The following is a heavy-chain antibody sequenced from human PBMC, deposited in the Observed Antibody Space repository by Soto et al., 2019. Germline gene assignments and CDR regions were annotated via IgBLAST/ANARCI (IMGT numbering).Heavy chain of an antibody. J-gene: IGHJ4*02. CDR1: GFTFSSYG. CDR2: ISYDGSNK. V-gene: IGHV3-30*03. CDR3: ATSWAVAGTGVYYFDY. Sequence: LRLSCAASGFTFSSYGMHWVRQAPGKGLEWVAVISYDGSNKYYADSVKGRFTISRDNSKNTLYLQMNSLRAEDTAVYYCATSWAVAGTGVYYFDYWGQGTLVTVSS. D-gene: IGHD6-19*01.